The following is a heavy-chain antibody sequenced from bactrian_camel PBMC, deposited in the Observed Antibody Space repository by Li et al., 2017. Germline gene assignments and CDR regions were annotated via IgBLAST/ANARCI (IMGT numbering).Heavy chain of an antibody. CDR2: LYIGGGST. D-gene: IGHD3*01. J-gene: IGHJ6*01. V-gene: IGHV3S40*01. Sequence: VQLVESGGASVRAGESLRLSCKITGDPYSSNCRAWFRQFPGKEREGVAALYIGGGSTYYADSVKGRFTISRDNAKNTVYLQMNSLKPEDTAVYYCAADRGYGLDCDDGAGYWGQGTQVTVS. CDR1: GDPYSSNC. CDR3: AADRGYGLDCDDGAGY.